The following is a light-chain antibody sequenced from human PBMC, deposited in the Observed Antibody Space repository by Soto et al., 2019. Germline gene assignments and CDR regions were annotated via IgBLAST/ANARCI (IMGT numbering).Light chain of an antibody. CDR3: QQYGSSPPT. CDR1: QSISSTY. CDR2: DAS. Sequence: EIVLTQSPGTLSLSTGERATLSCRASQSISSTYLTWYHQRPGQAPRLLIYDASRRATGIPDRFSGSGSGTDFTLTINRLEPEDFALYYCQQYGSSPPTFGQGTKVDI. V-gene: IGKV3-20*01. J-gene: IGKJ1*01.